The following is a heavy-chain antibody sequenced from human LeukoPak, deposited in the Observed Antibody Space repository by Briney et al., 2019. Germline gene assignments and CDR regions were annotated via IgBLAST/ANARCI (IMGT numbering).Heavy chain of an antibody. CDR1: HGSLNGYH. CDR2: IYSGGET. D-gene: IGHD1-7*01. Sequence: KASETLSLTCTVSHGSLNGYHWTWFRQFPGNGLQWIGYIYSGGETQYNPSLKSRLTISVDTSKNQFSLKLNSVSAADTAVYYCARHSPFDDWNYDYWGQGTLVTVSS. CDR3: ARHSPFDDWNYDY. J-gene: IGHJ4*02. V-gene: IGHV4-59*08.